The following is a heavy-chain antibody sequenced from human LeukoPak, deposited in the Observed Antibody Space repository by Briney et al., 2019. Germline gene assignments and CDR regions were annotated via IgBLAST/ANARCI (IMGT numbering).Heavy chain of an antibody. CDR1: GGSFSGYY. V-gene: IGHV4-34*01. CDR2: INHSGST. D-gene: IGHD5-12*01. Sequence: SETLSLTCAVYGGSFSGYYWSWIRQPPGKGLEWIGEINHSGSTNYNPSLKSRVTISVDTSKNQFSLKLSSVTAADTAVYYCARDSGYDNYYYYGMDVWGQGTTVTVSS. CDR3: ARDSGYDNYYYYGMDV. J-gene: IGHJ6*02.